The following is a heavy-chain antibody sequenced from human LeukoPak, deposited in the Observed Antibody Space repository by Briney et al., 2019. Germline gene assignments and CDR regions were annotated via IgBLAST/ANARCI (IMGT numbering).Heavy chain of an antibody. Sequence: AASVKVSCKASGYTLTSYGISWVRQAPGQGLEWMGWISAYNGNTNYAQKLQGRVTMTTDTSTSTAYMGLRSLRSDDTAVYYCARSYSSGWYADYWGQGTLVTVSS. D-gene: IGHD6-19*01. V-gene: IGHV1-18*04. J-gene: IGHJ4*02. CDR3: ARSYSSGWYADY. CDR1: GYTLTSYG. CDR2: ISAYNGNT.